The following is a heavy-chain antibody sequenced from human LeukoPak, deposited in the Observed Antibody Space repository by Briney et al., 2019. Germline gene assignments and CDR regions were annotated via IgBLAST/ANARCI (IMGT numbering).Heavy chain of an antibody. V-gene: IGHV3-23*01. CDR1: GFTFSSQA. Sequence: GGSLRLSCAASGFTFSSQAMNWVRQAPGKGLEWVSGVSGSGSNTYYADSVKGRFAISRDNSKNTLYLQMNSLRVEDAAVYYCAKDRNGNSRPYNFDYWGQGTLVTVPS. CDR2: VSGSGSNT. J-gene: IGHJ4*02. D-gene: IGHD4-23*01. CDR3: AKDRNGNSRPYNFDY.